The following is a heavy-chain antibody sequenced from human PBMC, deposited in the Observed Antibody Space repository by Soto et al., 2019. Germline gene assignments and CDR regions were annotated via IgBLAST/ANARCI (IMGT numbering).Heavy chain of an antibody. CDR3: ARVASLAAFY. CDR2: IKQDGNEK. D-gene: IGHD6-6*01. Sequence: EVQLVESGGGLVQPGGSLRLSCADSGFTFSSYWMSWVRLAPGKGLEWVANIKQDGNEKYYVDSVKGRFTISRDHAKNSPYLQMNSLRAEDTAVYYCARVASLAAFYWCQGTLVTVSS. CDR1: GFTFSSYW. V-gene: IGHV3-7*05. J-gene: IGHJ4*02.